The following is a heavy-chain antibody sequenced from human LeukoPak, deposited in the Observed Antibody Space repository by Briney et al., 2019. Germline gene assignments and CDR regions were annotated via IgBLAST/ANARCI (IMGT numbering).Heavy chain of an antibody. CDR3: AREIGSGLWFGDHYYFDY. D-gene: IGHD3-10*01. CDR1: GGSISSGGYY. Sequence: PSETLSLTCTVSGGSISSGGYYWSWIRQHPGKGLEWIGYIYYSGSTYYNPSLKSRVTILVDTSKNQFSLKLSSVTAADTAVYYCAREIGSGLWFGDHYYFDYWGQGTLVTVSS. CDR2: IYYSGST. V-gene: IGHV4-31*03. J-gene: IGHJ4*02.